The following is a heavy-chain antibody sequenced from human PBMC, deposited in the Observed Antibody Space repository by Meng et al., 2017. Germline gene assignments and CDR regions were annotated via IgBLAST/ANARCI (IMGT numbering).Heavy chain of an antibody. CDR3: ARESATIEGAIVAELDY. D-gene: IGHD5-24*01. CDR1: GGTFSSYA. CDR2: IIPIFGTA. V-gene: IGHV1-69*13. J-gene: IGHJ4*02. Sequence: SVKVSCKASGGTFSSYAISWVRQAPGQGLEWMGGIIPIFGTANYAQKFQGRVTITADESTSTAYMELSSLRAEDTTVYYCARESATIEGAIVAELDYWGQGTLVTVSS.